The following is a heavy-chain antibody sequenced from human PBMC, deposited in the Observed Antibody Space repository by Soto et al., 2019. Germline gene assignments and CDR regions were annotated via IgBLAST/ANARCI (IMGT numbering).Heavy chain of an antibody. CDR1: GFTFSSYW. CDR3: VKDGGYCSSTTCYSPRNHYFDS. D-gene: IGHD2-2*01. V-gene: IGHV3-7*03. Sequence: VGSLRLSCAASGFTFSSYWMSWVRQAPGKGLEWVANIKFDGSEKQYVDSVKGRFSISRDNSRNSLFLQMNSLRAGDTAVYYCVKDGGYCSSTTCYSPRNHYFDSWGQGTLVTVSS. J-gene: IGHJ4*02. CDR2: IKFDGSEK.